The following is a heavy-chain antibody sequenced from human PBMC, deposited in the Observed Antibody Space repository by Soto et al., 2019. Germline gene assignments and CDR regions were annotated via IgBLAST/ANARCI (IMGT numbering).Heavy chain of an antibody. CDR3: ACHEKNYYDSSGYLFQLDY. J-gene: IGHJ4*02. V-gene: IGHV4-30-4*01. CDR2: IYYSGST. CDR1: GGSISSGDYY. D-gene: IGHD3-22*01. Sequence: SSETLSPTCTVSGGSISSGDYYWSWIRQPPGKGLEWIGYIYYSGSTYYNPSLKSRVTISVDTSKNQFSLKLSSVTAADTAVYNCACHEKNYYDSSGYLFQLDYWGQGTLVTVSS.